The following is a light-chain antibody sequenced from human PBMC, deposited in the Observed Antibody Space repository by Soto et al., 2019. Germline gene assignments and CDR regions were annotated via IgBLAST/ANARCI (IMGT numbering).Light chain of an antibody. V-gene: IGLV2-8*01. CDR3: KLYSVSNTYV. Sequence: SALTQPPSASGSTGQSVTISCTGTKNDIGVYDFVSWHQHHPGKAPRLIIYEVVQRPSGVPDRFSGSNSGNTASLTVSRFQAAHGAAYFCKLYSVSNTYVVGSGTKVT. J-gene: IGLJ1*01. CDR2: EVV. CDR1: KNDIGVYDF.